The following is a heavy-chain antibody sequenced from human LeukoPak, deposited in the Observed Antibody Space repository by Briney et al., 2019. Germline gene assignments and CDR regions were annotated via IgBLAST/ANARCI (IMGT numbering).Heavy chain of an antibody. CDR2: IHLHDSDT. Sequence: GESLKLSCEASGYSSIRFWIGWVRQMPGKGLEWMGIIHLHDSDTRYSPPFQGQVTVSADRSVSTAYLQWPSLEASDTAIYYCARRPRYCSGGSCYLDYWGQGTLVTVSS. D-gene: IGHD2-15*01. CDR1: GYSSIRFW. V-gene: IGHV5-51*01. J-gene: IGHJ4*02. CDR3: ARRPRYCSGGSCYLDY.